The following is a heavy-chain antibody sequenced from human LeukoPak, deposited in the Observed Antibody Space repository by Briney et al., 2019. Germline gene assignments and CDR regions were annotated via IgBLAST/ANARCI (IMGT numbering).Heavy chain of an antibody. V-gene: IGHV3-23*01. Sequence: GGPLRLSCAASGFTFSSYAMSWVRQAPGKGLEWVSAISGSGGSTYYADSVKGRFTISRDNSKNTLYLQMNSLRAEDTAVYYCARDNGPKDFDWLLYNWFDPWGQGTLVTVSS. CDR3: ARDNGPKDFDWLLYNWFDP. J-gene: IGHJ5*02. CDR1: GFTFSSYA. D-gene: IGHD3-9*01. CDR2: ISGSGGST.